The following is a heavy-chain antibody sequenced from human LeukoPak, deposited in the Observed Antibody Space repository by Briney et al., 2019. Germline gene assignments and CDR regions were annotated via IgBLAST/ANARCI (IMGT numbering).Heavy chain of an antibody. J-gene: IGHJ4*02. CDR3: AKPLVSDYYDSSGYWGY. Sequence: GGSLRLSCAASGFTFSSYWMSWVRQAPGKGLEWVSAISGSGDSTYYSDSVKGRFTISRDNSKNTLYVQMNSLRAEDTAVYYCAKPLVSDYYDSSGYWGYWGQGTLVTVSS. D-gene: IGHD3-22*01. V-gene: IGHV3-23*01. CDR2: ISGSGDST. CDR1: GFTFSSYW.